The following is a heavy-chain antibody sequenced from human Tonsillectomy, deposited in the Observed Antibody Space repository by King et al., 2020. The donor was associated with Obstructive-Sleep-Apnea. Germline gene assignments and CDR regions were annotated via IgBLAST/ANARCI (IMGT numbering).Heavy chain of an antibody. J-gene: IGHJ6*02. V-gene: IGHV1-69*04. Sequence: QLVQSGAEVKKPGSSVKVSCKASGGTFSSYAISWVRQAPGQGLEWMGGIIPILGIANYAQKFQGRVTITADKSTSTAYMELSSLRSEDTAVYYCARPSVGAEMATIYDYYYGMDVWGQGTTVTVSS. D-gene: IGHD5-24*01. CDR1: GGTFSSYA. CDR2: IIPILGIA. CDR3: ARPSVGAEMATIYDYYYGMDV.